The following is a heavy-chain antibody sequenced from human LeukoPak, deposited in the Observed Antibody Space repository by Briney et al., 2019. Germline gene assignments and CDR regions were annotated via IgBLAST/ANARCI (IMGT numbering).Heavy chain of an antibody. J-gene: IGHJ3*02. V-gene: IGHV3-21*01. CDR1: GFTFSSYS. D-gene: IGHD5-12*01. CDR2: ISSSGTYT. CDR3: TRDVATPGPLDI. Sequence: PGGSLRLSCAASGFTFSSYSMNWVRQAPGKGLEWVSSISSSGTYTYYADSVRGRFTISRDNAKNSLYLQMNSLRAEDTAIYYCTRDVATPGPLDIWGQGTMVTVSS.